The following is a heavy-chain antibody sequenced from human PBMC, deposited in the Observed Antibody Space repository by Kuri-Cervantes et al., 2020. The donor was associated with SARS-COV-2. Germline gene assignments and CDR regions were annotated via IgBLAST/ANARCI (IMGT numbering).Heavy chain of an antibody. J-gene: IGHJ6*02. D-gene: IGHD6-6*01. CDR2: INHSGST. Sequence: GSLRLSCAVYGGSFSGYYWSWIRQPPGKGLEWIGEINHSGSTNYNPSLKSRVTISVDTSKNQFSLKLSSVTAADTAVYYCARGDGRIAARTAGYYYGMDVWGQGTTVTVSS. V-gene: IGHV4-34*01. CDR1: GGSFSGYY. CDR3: ARGDGRIAARTAGYYYGMDV.